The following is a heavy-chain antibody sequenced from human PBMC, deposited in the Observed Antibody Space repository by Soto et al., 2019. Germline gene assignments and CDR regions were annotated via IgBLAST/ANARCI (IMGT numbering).Heavy chain of an antibody. CDR1: GLTVSGKKY. Sequence: EVQLVESGGVVVQPGGSLRLSCAASGLTVSGKKYVAWVRQAPGKGLEWVSALYDVDGSFYSDSVKGRFTTSSDSSKTTVYLQMNDLRPADTAVYYCATWHEREHAYDVWGQGTTVTVSS. CDR3: ATWHEREHAYDV. CDR2: LYDVDGS. J-gene: IGHJ3*01. V-gene: IGHV3-66*01. D-gene: IGHD1-1*01.